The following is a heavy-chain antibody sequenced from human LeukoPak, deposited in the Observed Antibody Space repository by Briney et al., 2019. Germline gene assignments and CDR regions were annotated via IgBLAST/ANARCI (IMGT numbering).Heavy chain of an antibody. J-gene: IGHJ4*02. CDR2: IIPIFGTA. V-gene: IGHV1-69*13. CDR1: GYTFTGYY. D-gene: IGHD3-10*01. CDR3: ARALVTMVRGVTALDY. Sequence: SVKVSCKASGYTFTGYYMHWVRQAPGQGLEWMGGIIPIFGTANYAQKFQGRVTITADESTSTAYMELSSLRSEDTAVYYCARALVTMVRGVTALDYWGQGTLVTVSS.